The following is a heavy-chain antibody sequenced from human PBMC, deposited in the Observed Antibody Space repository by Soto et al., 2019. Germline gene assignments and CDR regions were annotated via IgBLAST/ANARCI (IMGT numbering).Heavy chain of an antibody. CDR1: GGSFSGYY. J-gene: IGHJ1*01. CDR2: INHSGST. CDR3: ARGPPPYYSGSYQYFQH. Sequence: QVQLQQWGAGLLKPSETLSLTCAVYGGSFSGYYWSWIRQPPGKGLEWIGEINHSGSTNYNPSLKSRVTISVDTSKNQFSLKLSSVTAADTAVYYCARGPPPYYSGSYQYFQHWGQGTLVTVSS. D-gene: IGHD1-26*01. V-gene: IGHV4-34*01.